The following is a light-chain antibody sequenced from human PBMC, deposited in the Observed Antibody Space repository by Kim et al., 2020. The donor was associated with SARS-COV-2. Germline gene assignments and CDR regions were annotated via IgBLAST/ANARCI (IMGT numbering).Light chain of an antibody. CDR3: QQYNDWPS. V-gene: IGKV3-15*01. Sequence: SVSTGERATLSCRASQSVRSYLAWYQQKPGQAPRLLIYGASTRATGIPARCSGSGSGTEFTLTISSLQSEDFAVYYWQQYNDWPSFGPGTKVDIK. CDR2: GAS. J-gene: IGKJ3*01. CDR1: QSVRSY.